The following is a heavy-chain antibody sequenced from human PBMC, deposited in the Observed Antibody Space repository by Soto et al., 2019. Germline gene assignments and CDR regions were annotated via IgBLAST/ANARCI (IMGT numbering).Heavy chain of an antibody. J-gene: IGHJ5*02. D-gene: IGHD2-21*02. CDR2: IYWDDDK. V-gene: IGHV2-5*02. Sequence: QITLKESGPTLVKPTQTLTLTCTFSGFSLSTSGVGVGWIRQPPGKALEWLALIYWDDDKRYSPSLKSRLTITKDTSKNQVVLTMTNMDPVDTATYYCAHSGAYCGGDYYQQGRTSWFDPWGQGTLVTVSS. CDR1: GFSLSTSGVG. CDR3: AHSGAYCGGDYYQQGRTSWFDP.